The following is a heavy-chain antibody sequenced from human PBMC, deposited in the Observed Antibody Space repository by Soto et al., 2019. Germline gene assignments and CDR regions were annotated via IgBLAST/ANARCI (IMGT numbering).Heavy chain of an antibody. CDR1: GDTFSSYA. CDR3: ARVGPAHYYDSSGYYSPLGY. D-gene: IGHD3-22*01. J-gene: IGHJ4*02. Sequence: QVQLVQSGAEVKKPGSSVKVSCKASGDTFSSYAINWVRQAPGQGLEWMGGIIPMFGTANYAQKFKGRVTITAGESTSTVYLELSSLRSEDTAVYYCARVGPAHYYDSSGYYSPLGYWGQGTLVTVSS. CDR2: IIPMFGTA. V-gene: IGHV1-69*01.